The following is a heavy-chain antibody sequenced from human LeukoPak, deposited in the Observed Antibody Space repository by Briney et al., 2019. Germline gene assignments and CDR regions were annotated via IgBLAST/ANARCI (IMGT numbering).Heavy chain of an antibody. CDR1: GFTFSSYA. D-gene: IGHD3-22*01. Sequence: PGGSLRLSCAASGFTFSSYAMNWVRQAPGKGLEWVSAISGSGGSTYYADSVKGRFTISRDNSKNTLYLQMNSLRAEDTAVYYCAKDPMIVVLYYFDYWGQGTLVTVSS. CDR3: AKDPMIVVLYYFDY. CDR2: ISGSGGST. V-gene: IGHV3-23*01. J-gene: IGHJ4*02.